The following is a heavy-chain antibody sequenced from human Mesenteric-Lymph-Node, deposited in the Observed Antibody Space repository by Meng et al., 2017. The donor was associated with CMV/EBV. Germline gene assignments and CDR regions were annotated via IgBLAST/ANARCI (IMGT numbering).Heavy chain of an antibody. Sequence: GESLKISCAASGFTFDNYAMHWVRQVPGKGLEWVSLISWDGYTTYYADSVKGRFTISRENSKNSLYVQMNSLRAEDTALYYCATAIFGDPMDVWGQGTTVTVSS. CDR2: ISWDGYTT. CDR1: GFTFDNYA. D-gene: IGHD3-3*01. V-gene: IGHV3-43D*03. CDR3: ATAIFGDPMDV. J-gene: IGHJ6*02.